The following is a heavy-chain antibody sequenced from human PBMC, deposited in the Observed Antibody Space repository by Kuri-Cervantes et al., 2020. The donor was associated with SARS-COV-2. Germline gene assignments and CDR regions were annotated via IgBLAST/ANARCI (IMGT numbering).Heavy chain of an antibody. CDR1: GYTFTSYY. CDR3: ARSTAGYSSSWYTDY. CDR2: IHPSGGST. Sequence: SVKVSCKASGYTFTSYYMHWVRQAPGQGLEWMGIIHPSGGSTSYAQKFQGRVTMTRDTSTSTVYMELSSLRSEDTAVYYCARSTAGYSSSWYTDYWGQGTLVTVSS. V-gene: IGHV1-46*03. D-gene: IGHD6-13*01. J-gene: IGHJ4*02.